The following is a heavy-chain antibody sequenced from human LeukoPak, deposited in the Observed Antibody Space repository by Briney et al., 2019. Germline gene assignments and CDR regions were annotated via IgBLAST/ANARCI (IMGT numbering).Heavy chain of an antibody. CDR3: ARHNYDFWSGSKPYYFDY. D-gene: IGHD3-3*01. V-gene: IGHV4-39*01. Sequence: SETLSLTCTVSGGSISSSSYYWGWIRQPPGKGLEWIGSIYYSGSTYYNPSLKSRVTISVDTSKNQFSLKLSSVTAADTAVYYCARHNYDFWSGSKPYYFDYWGQGTLVTVSS. J-gene: IGHJ4*02. CDR2: IYYSGST. CDR1: GGSISSSSYY.